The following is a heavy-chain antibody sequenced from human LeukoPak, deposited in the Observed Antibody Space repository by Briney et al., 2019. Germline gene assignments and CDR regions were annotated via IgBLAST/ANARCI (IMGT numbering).Heavy chain of an antibody. Sequence: PGGSLRLSCAASGFTFSSYGMSWVRQAPGKGLEWVSVVSGGGGTTYYAASVKGRFTISRDKSKNTLYLQMNSLRAEDTAVYYCAKAGLVIFGVVSYYFDYWGQGTLVTVPS. V-gene: IGHV3-23*01. CDR2: VSGGGGTT. CDR3: AKAGLVIFGVVSYYFDY. CDR1: GFTFSSYG. D-gene: IGHD3-3*01. J-gene: IGHJ4*02.